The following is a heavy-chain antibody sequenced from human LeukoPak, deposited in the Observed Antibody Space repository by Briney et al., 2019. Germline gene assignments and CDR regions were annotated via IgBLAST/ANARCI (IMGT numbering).Heavy chain of an antibody. V-gene: IGHV3-48*03. CDR3: ARDRSKVTAYDDALDI. J-gene: IGHJ3*02. Sequence: GGSLRLSCAASGFTFSSYELNWVRQAPGKGLEWVSYISDIGSTQHYADSVKGRFTISRDNAKNSLYLQMNSLTAEDTALYYCARDRSKVTAYDDALDIWGQGTMVIVSS. CDR1: GFTFSSYE. CDR2: ISDIGSTQ. D-gene: IGHD2-21*02.